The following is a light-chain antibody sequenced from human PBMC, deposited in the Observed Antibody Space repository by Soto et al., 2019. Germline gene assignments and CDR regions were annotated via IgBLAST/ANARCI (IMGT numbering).Light chain of an antibody. V-gene: IGKV1-9*01. Sequence: IQLTQSPSSLSASVGDRVTITCRASQGISNYLAWYQQKPEKAPKLLIYGASTLQTGVPSRFSGSGSGTDFTLTISSLHPEDFATYYCQQLNSYPLFGPGTKVDLK. J-gene: IGKJ3*01. CDR1: QGISNY. CDR2: GAS. CDR3: QQLNSYPL.